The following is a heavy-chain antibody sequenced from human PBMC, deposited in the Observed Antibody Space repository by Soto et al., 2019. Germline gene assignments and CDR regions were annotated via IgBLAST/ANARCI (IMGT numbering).Heavy chain of an antibody. J-gene: IGHJ6*02. CDR3: AKVKWSRLVGVDYYYYGMDV. Sequence: PWGSLRLSCAASGFTFSSNAMSWVRQAPGKGLEWVSVITNTGGDTLYADSVKGRFTISRDNSKNTLYLQMNSLRAEDTAVYYCAKVKWSRLVGVDYYYYGMDVWGQGTTVTVS. CDR1: GFTFSSNA. V-gene: IGHV3-23*01. D-gene: IGHD6-6*01. CDR2: ITNTGGDT.